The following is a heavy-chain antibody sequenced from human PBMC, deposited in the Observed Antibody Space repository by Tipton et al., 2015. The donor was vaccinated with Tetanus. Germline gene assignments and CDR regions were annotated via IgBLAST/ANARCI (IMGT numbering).Heavy chain of an antibody. CDR1: GGSISSGGYY. V-gene: IGHV4-31*03. Sequence: TLSLTCTVSGGSISSGGYYWTWIRQHPERGLEWIGYIYYTGNTYYNPSLKSRVTISVDTSKNQFSLKLTSVTAADTAVYYCARANNEFPKKGPFDYWGQGALVIVSS. D-gene: IGHD1-1*01. CDR3: ARANNEFPKKGPFDY. J-gene: IGHJ4*02. CDR2: IYYTGNT.